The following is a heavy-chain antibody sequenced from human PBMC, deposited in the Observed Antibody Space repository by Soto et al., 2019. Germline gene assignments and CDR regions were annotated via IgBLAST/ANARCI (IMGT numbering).Heavy chain of an antibody. CDR1: GFAFSTYW. Sequence: QAGGSLRLSCAASGFAFSTYWMHWVRQAPGKGLVWVSRINTDGSGTYYADSVKGRFTISRDNAKNTLYLQMNSLRAEDTAVYYCTRGDNWINAFDIWAQGTMVTVSS. V-gene: IGHV3-74*01. J-gene: IGHJ3*02. D-gene: IGHD1-20*01. CDR3: TRGDNWINAFDI. CDR2: INTDGSGT.